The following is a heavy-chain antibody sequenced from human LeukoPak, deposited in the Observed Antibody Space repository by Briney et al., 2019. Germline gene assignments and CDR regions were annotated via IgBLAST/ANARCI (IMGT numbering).Heavy chain of an antibody. Sequence: SETLSLTCAVYGGSFSGYYWSWIRQPPGKGLEWIGEINHSGSTNYNPSLKSRVTISVDTSKNQFSLKLSSVTAADTAVYYCARSLYNSSWSTGHWFDPWGQGTLVTVSS. V-gene: IGHV4-34*01. CDR2: INHSGST. CDR3: ARSLYNSSWSTGHWFDP. J-gene: IGHJ5*02. CDR1: GGSFSGYY. D-gene: IGHD6-13*01.